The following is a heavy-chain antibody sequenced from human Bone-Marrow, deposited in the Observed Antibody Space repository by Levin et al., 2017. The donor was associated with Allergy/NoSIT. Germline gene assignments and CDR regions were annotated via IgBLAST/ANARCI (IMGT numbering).Heavy chain of an antibody. V-gene: IGHV4-39*07. CDR3: ARDSIVVAGSDY. CDR1: GGSISSESSY. Sequence: SQTLSLTCTVSGGSISSESSYWAWIRQPPGMGLEWIGSTFYSWRTYYNRSLKSRVAISVDTSNNQFSLRLNFVTAADTAVYLCARDSIVVAGSDYWGQGIQVIVSS. J-gene: IGHJ4*02. D-gene: IGHD6-19*01. CDR2: TFYSWRT.